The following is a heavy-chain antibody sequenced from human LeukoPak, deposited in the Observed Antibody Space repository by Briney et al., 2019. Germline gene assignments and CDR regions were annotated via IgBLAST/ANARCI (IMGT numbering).Heavy chain of an antibody. CDR1: GFTFSSYA. CDR2: ISGSGGST. CDR3: ATYTGIVGASRGNFDY. Sequence: GGSLRLSCAASGFTFSSYAMSWVRQAPGKGLEWVSAISGSGGSTYYADSVEGRFTISRDNSKTTLYLQMNSLRAEDTAVYYCATYTGIVGASRGNFDYWGQGTLVTVSS. V-gene: IGHV3-23*01. J-gene: IGHJ4*02. D-gene: IGHD1-26*01.